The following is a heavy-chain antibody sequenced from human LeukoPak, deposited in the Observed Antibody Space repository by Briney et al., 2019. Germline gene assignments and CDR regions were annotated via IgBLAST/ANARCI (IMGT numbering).Heavy chain of an antibody. Sequence: PGGSPRLSCAASGFTFSDYYMRWIRQAPGKGLEWVSYISSSGSNIYYADSVKGRFTISRDNPKSSLYLQMNSLRAEDTAVYYCATARPVRGVIPDYDYYYMDVWGKGTTVTVSS. V-gene: IGHV3-11*01. J-gene: IGHJ6*03. D-gene: IGHD3-10*01. CDR2: ISSSGSNI. CDR3: ATARPVRGVIPDYDYYYMDV. CDR1: GFTFSDYY.